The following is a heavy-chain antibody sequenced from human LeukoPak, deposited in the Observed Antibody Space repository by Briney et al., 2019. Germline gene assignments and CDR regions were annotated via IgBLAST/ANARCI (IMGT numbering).Heavy chain of an antibody. J-gene: IGHJ4*02. Sequence: ASVKVSCKASGYTFTSYYMHWVRQAPGQGLEWMGIINPSGGSTGYAQKFQGRVTMTRDTSTSTVYMELSSLRAEDTAVYYCAKESIAAAGTFDYWGQGTLVTVSS. CDR3: AKESIAAAGTFDY. CDR1: GYTFTSYY. V-gene: IGHV1-46*01. D-gene: IGHD6-13*01. CDR2: INPSGGST.